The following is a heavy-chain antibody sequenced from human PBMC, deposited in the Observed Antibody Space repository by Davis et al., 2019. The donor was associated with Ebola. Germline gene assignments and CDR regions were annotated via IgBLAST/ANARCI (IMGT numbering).Heavy chain of an antibody. V-gene: IGHV3-48*04. CDR1: VITFSSYA. J-gene: IGHJ3*02. Sequence: GESLKISCTDSVITFSSYAMTWVRQAPGKGLEWVSYISSSGSTIYYADSVKGRFTISRDNAKNSLYLQMNSLRAEDTAVYYCARVISSWYVADAFDIWGQGTMVTVSS. CDR3: ARVISSWYVADAFDI. D-gene: IGHD6-13*01. CDR2: ISSSGSTI.